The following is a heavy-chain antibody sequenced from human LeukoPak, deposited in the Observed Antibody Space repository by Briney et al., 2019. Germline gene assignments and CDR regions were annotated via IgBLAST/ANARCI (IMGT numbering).Heavy chain of an antibody. J-gene: IGHJ6*02. D-gene: IGHD2-21*02. Sequence: ASVKVSCKASGSNFSSYAIRWVRQAAGQGLEWIGRIIPILGIANYAQKFQGRVTITADKSTSTAYMGRSSLRSEDTAVYYCARTYCGGDCYLPTPQAYGMDVWGQGTTVTVSS. CDR2: IIPILGIA. CDR3: ARTYCGGDCYLPTPQAYGMDV. CDR1: GSNFSSYA. V-gene: IGHV1-69*04.